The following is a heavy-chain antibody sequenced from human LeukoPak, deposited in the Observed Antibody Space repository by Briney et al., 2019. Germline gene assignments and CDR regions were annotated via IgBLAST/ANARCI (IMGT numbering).Heavy chain of an antibody. CDR2: ITGSTGST. V-gene: IGHV3-23*01. Sequence: PGGSLRLSCAASGFTFSSYAMSWVRQVPGKGLEWVSLITGSTGSTYYVDSVGGRFTISRDPSKNILFLQMNGLRAEDTAVYYCAILAGDPPYWGQGTLVTVSS. CDR3: AILAGDPPY. D-gene: IGHD7-27*01. CDR1: GFTFSSYA. J-gene: IGHJ4*02.